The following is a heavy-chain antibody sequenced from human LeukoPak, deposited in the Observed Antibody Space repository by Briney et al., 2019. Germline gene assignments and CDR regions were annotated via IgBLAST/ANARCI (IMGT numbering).Heavy chain of an antibody. D-gene: IGHD3-9*01. CDR3: TREKRYFDWFQADY. CDR2: IRNKAYGGTA. Sequence: PGGSLRLSCTASGVTFSDYAMSWFRQAPGKGLEWVGVIRNKAYGGTAEYAASVKGRFTISRDESKTIAYLQMNSLKTEDTAVYYCTREKRYFDWFQADYWGQGTLVTVSS. V-gene: IGHV3-49*03. J-gene: IGHJ4*02. CDR1: GVTFSDYA.